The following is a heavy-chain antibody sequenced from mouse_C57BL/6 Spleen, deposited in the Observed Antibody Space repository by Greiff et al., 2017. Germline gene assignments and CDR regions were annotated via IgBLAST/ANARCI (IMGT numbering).Heavy chain of an antibody. CDR3: ARPYGSSNWYFDV. V-gene: IGHV1-69*01. CDR1: GYTFTSYW. D-gene: IGHD1-1*01. CDR2: IDPSDSYT. J-gene: IGHJ1*03. Sequence: QVQLQQSGAELVMPGASVKLSCKASGYTFTSYWMHWVKQRPGQGLEWIGEIDPSDSYTNYNQKFKGKSTLTVDKSSSTAYMQLSSLTSEDSAVYYGARPYGSSNWYFDVWGTGTTVTVSS.